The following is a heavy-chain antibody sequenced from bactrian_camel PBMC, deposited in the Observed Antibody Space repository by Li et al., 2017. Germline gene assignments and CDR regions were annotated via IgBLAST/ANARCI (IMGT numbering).Heavy chain of an antibody. CDR2: YIDGDGDA. CDR1: EYTFNHDC. Sequence: HVQLVESGGGSVQAGGSLKLSCTASEYTFNHDCVGWFRQAPGKEREAIGSVYIDGDGDAVKSYYSADSVKGRFTISKDKAKDTVYLQMNNLKPEDTARYSCKTNCMPLGAYWFLSDSGYWGLGTQVTVS. CDR3: KTNCMPLGAYWFLSDSGY. D-gene: IGHD1*01. J-gene: IGHJ6*01. V-gene: IGHV3S63*01.